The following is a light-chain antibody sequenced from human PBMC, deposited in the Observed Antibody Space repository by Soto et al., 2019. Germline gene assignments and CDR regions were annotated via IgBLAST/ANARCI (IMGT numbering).Light chain of an antibody. CDR2: KAS. Sequence: DIQMTQSPSTLSASVGDRVTITCRASQSISSRLAWYQQKPGKAPNLLIYKASSLESGVPSRFSGSGSGTECTLTISSLQPDDFATYYGQQYNSYPLTFGGGTKVEIK. J-gene: IGKJ4*01. CDR1: QSISSR. CDR3: QQYNSYPLT. V-gene: IGKV1-5*03.